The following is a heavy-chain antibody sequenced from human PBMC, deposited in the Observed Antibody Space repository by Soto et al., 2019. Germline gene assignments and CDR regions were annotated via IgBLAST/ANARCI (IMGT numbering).Heavy chain of an antibody. J-gene: IGHJ4*02. CDR2: ISGSGGST. CDR1: GFTFSSYA. Sequence: EVQLLESGGGSVQPGGSLRLSCAASGFTFSSYAMSWVRQAPGKGLEWVSAISGSGGSTYYADSVKGRFTISRDNSKNTLYLQMNSLRAEDTAVYYCAKDPGYSSGLFDYWGQGTLVTVSS. CDR3: AKDPGYSSGLFDY. D-gene: IGHD6-19*01. V-gene: IGHV3-23*01.